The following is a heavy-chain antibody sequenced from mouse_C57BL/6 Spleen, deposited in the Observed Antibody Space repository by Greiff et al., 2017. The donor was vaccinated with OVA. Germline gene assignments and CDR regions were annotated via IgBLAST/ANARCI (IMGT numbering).Heavy chain of an antibody. V-gene: IGHV3-6*01. CDR2: ISYDGSN. CDR3: AQGDYDYDGFAY. J-gene: IGHJ3*01. Sequence: ESGPGLVKPSQSLSLTCSVTGYSITSGYYWNWIRQFPGNKLEWMGYISYDGSNNYNPSLKNRISITRDTSKNQFFLKLNSVTTEDTATYYCAQGDYDYDGFAYWGQGTLVTVSA. D-gene: IGHD2-4*01. CDR1: GYSITSGYY.